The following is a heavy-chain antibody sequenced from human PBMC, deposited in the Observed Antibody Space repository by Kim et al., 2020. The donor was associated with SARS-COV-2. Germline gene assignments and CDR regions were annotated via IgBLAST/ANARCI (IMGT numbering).Heavy chain of an antibody. CDR1: GYTFTAYY. J-gene: IGHJ1*01. D-gene: IGHD3-16*01. V-gene: IGHV1-2*02. CDR3: AREGDGTTYTAGYFQH. Sequence: ASVKVSCKASGYTFTAYYMHWVRQAPGQGLEWMGWIDPNSGGTNYAQKFQGRVTMTRDTSISTAYMELSRLRSDDTAVYYCAREGDGTTYTAGYFQHWGQGTLVTVSS. CDR2: IDPNSGGT.